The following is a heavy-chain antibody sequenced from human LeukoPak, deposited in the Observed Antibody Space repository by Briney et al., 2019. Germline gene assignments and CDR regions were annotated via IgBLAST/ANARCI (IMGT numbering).Heavy chain of an antibody. D-gene: IGHD3-3*01. Sequence: ASVKVSCKASGYTFTSYGISWVRQAPGQGLEWMGWISAYNGNTNYAQKLQGRVTMTTDTSTSTAYMELRSLRSDDTSVYYCARRYDFWSGYPIYYYYYMDVWGKVTTVTVSS. V-gene: IGHV1-18*01. J-gene: IGHJ6*03. CDR1: GYTFTSYG. CDR3: ARRYDFWSGYPIYYYYYMDV. CDR2: ISAYNGNT.